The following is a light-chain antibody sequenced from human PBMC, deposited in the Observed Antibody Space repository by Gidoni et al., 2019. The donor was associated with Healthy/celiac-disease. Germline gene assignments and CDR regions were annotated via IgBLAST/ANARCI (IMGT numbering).Light chain of an antibody. CDR1: SSDVGGYNY. J-gene: IGLJ1*01. CDR3: SSYISSSTLNV. Sequence: QSALTQPASVSGSPGQPITLSCTGTSSDVGGYNYVSWYQQHPGKAPKLMIYEVSNRPSGVSNRFSGSKSGNTASLTISGLQAEDEADYYCSSYISSSTLNVFGTGTKVXV. V-gene: IGLV2-14*01. CDR2: EVS.